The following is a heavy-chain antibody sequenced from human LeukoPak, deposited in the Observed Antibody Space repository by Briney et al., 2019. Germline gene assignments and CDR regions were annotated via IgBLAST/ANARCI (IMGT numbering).Heavy chain of an antibody. CDR2: FDPEDGET. V-gene: IGHV1-24*01. Sequence: ASVKVSCKVSGYTLTELSMHWVRQALGKGLEWMGGFDPEDGETIYAQKFQGRVTMTEDTSTDTAYMELSSLRSEDTAVYYCATASLRLGELSLLNYWGQGTLVTVSS. D-gene: IGHD3-16*02. CDR1: GYTLTELS. J-gene: IGHJ4*02. CDR3: ATASLRLGELSLLNY.